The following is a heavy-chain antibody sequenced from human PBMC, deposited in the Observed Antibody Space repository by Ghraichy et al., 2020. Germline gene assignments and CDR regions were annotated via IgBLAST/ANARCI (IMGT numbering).Heavy chain of an antibody. CDR3: ARGSCGGDCYDFDY. Sequence: GGSLRLSCAASGFTISSYNMNWVRQAPGKGLEWVLSIISSSSYIYYADSVKGRFTISRDSAKNSLYLQMNSLRAEDTAVYYCARGSCGGDCYDFDYWGQGTLVTVSS. V-gene: IGHV3-21*01. CDR2: IISSSSYI. CDR1: GFTISSYN. D-gene: IGHD2-21*02. J-gene: IGHJ4*02.